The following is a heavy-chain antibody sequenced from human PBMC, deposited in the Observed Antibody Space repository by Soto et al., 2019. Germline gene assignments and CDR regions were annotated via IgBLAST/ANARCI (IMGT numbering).Heavy chain of an antibody. CDR1: GFTFSSYG. CDR3: ARDGTAVAFDY. D-gene: IGHD6-19*01. CDR2: IWYDGSNK. Sequence: QFQLVESGGGVVQPGRSLRLSCAVSGFTFSSYGMHWVRQAPGKGLEWVAIIWYDGSNKFYADSVKGRFTISRDDSKNTLYLQMNSLRAEDTGVDYCARDGTAVAFDYWGQGTLVTVSS. J-gene: IGHJ4*02. V-gene: IGHV3-33*01.